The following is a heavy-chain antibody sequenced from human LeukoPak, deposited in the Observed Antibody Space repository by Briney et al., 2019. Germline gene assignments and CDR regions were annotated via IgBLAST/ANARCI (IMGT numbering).Heavy chain of an antibody. Sequence: GESLKISCKGSGYGFTSYRIGWVRQMPGKGLEWMGIIYPADSDIRYSPSFQGQVTISADKSISTAYLQWSSLKASDTAMYYCARQEYCSGGSCYTWFDPWGQGTLVTDSS. D-gene: IGHD2-15*01. J-gene: IGHJ5*02. V-gene: IGHV5-51*01. CDR3: ARQEYCSGGSCYTWFDP. CDR1: GYGFTSYR. CDR2: IYPADSDI.